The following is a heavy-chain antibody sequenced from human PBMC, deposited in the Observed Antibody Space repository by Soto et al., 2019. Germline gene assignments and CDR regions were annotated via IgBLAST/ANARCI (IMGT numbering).Heavy chain of an antibody. CDR1: GFTFSSYA. J-gene: IGHJ6*02. CDR2: ISYDGSNK. V-gene: IGHV3-30-3*01. Sequence: QVQLVESGGGVVQPGRSLRLSCAASGFTFSSYAMHWVRQAPGKGLEWVAVISYDGSNKYYADSVKGRFTISRDNXKXXLYLQMNSLRAEDTAVYYCARDGESGSYGYDGMDVWGQGTTVTVSS. D-gene: IGHD5-18*01. CDR3: ARDGESGSYGYDGMDV.